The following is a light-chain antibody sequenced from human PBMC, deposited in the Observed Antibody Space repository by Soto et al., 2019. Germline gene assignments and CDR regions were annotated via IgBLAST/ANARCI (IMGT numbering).Light chain of an antibody. CDR3: SSYAGSDNFVL. CDR2: EVI. CDR1: SSDVGGYNF. V-gene: IGLV2-8*01. J-gene: IGLJ2*01. Sequence: QSALSQPPSASGSPGQSVTISCTGSSSDVGGYNFVSWYQHLPGKAPKLMIYEVIQRPSGVPDRFSGSKSGNTASLTVSGLQAEDEAEYYCSSYAGSDNFVLFGGGTKLTVL.